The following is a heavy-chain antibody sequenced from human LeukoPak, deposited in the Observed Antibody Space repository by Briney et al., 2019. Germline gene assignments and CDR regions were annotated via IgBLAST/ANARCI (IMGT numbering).Heavy chain of an antibody. D-gene: IGHD1-26*01. J-gene: IGHJ4*02. V-gene: IGHV3-64*01. Sequence: GGSLRLSCAASGFTFSSYAMHWVRQAPGKGLEYVSGISSNGGSTNNANSVKGRFTISRDNSKNTLYLQMGSLRVEDMAVYYCARDLRGSNAYWGQGTLVTVSS. CDR3: ARDLRGSNAY. CDR2: ISSNGGST. CDR1: GFTFSSYA.